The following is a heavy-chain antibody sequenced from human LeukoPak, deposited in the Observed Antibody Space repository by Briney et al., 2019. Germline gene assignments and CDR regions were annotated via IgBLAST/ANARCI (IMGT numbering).Heavy chain of an antibody. CDR1: GGSISSYY. V-gene: IGHV4-59*01. J-gene: IGHJ4*02. Sequence: SETLSLTCTVSGGSISSYYWSWIRQPPGKGLEWIGYIYYSGSTNYNPSLKSRVTISVDTSKNQFSLKLSSVTAADTAVYYCARANWGSGIDYWGQGTLVTVSS. CDR3: ARANWGSGIDY. D-gene: IGHD7-27*01. CDR2: IYYSGST.